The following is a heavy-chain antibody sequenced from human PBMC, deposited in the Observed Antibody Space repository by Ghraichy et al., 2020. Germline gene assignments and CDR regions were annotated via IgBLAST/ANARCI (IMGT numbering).Heavy chain of an antibody. J-gene: IGHJ2*01. CDR2: TYYRSKWYN. CDR3: ARDLNYDSSGYDYWYFDL. Sequence: SQTLSLTYAISGDSVSSNSAAWNWIRQSPSRGLEWLGRTYYRSKWYNDYAVSVKSRITINPDTSQNQFSLQLNSVTPEDTAVYYCARDLNYDSSGYDYWYFDLWGRGTLVTVSS. D-gene: IGHD3-22*01. CDR1: GDSVSSNSAA. V-gene: IGHV6-1*01.